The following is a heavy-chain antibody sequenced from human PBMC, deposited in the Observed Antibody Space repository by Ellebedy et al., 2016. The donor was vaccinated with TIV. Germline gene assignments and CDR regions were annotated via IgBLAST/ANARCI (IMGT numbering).Heavy chain of an antibody. Sequence: PGGSLRLSCAASGFTFSSYSMNWVRQAPGKGLEWISYVSSSGNTVYYADSVQGRFTVSRDDAKNSLHLQMNSLRDEDTAMYCCARNFGASGLHDHWGQGIRVSVSS. J-gene: IGHJ4*02. CDR3: ARNFGASGLHDH. CDR1: GFTFSSYS. CDR2: VSSSGNTV. D-gene: IGHD3-10*01. V-gene: IGHV3-48*02.